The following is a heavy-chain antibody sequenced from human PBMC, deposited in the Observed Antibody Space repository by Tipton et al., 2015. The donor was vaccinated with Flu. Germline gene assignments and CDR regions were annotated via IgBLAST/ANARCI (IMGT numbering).Heavy chain of an antibody. CDR2: IGSAGDT. Sequence: GSLRLSCAASGFTFSTYDIHWVRQVTGKGLEWVSAIGSAGDTYYSDSVKGRFTISRDNVKNSLYLQMNSLRVGDTAVYYCARGSLPDSNWYNGMDVWGQGTTVTVSS. V-gene: IGHV3-13*01. D-gene: IGHD6-13*01. CDR3: ARGSLPDSNWYNGMDV. CDR1: GFTFSTYD. J-gene: IGHJ6*02.